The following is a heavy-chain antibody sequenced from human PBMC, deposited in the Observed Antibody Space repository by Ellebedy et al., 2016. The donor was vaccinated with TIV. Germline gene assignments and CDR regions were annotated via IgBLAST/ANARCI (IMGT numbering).Heavy chain of an antibody. CDR2: VSYDGSKK. V-gene: IGHV3-30*14. Sequence: GESLKISCAASGFTFIDYAMHWVRQAPGKGLEWVAVVSYDGSKKYYADPVKGRFTISRDNSKNTLYLQMNSLRAEDTAVYYCAGGPSRGYWGQGTLVTVSS. D-gene: IGHD3-16*01. CDR3: AGGPSRGY. J-gene: IGHJ4*02. CDR1: GFTFIDYA.